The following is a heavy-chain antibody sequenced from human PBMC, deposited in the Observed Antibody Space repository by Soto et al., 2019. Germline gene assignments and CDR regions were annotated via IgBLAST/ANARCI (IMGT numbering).Heavy chain of an antibody. CDR3: ANSLGEDWFDP. Sequence: QITLKESGPTLVKSTQTLTLTCTFSGFSLTTSGVGVGWIRQPPGKALEWLALIYWVDDKRYSPSLKSRLTITKDTSKNQVVLKMTNMDPVDTATYFCANSLGEDWFDPWGQGTLVTVSS. CDR1: GFSLTTSGVG. D-gene: IGHD3-16*01. V-gene: IGHV2-5*02. CDR2: IYWVDDK. J-gene: IGHJ5*02.